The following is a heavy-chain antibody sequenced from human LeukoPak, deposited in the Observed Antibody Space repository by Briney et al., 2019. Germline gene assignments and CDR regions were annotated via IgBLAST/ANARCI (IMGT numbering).Heavy chain of an antibody. CDR3: AGDTVTIFDI. V-gene: IGHV3-48*02. CDR2: ISSRSSTI. J-gene: IGHJ3*02. Sequence: GPTLRISYPCSRFNLIACSMSGLRQSPGQGREWVSYISSRSSTIYYADSVKGRFTISRDNAKNSLYLQMNSLRDEDTAVYYCAGDTVTIFDIWGQGTMVTVSS. CDR1: RFNLIACS. D-gene: IGHD4-17*01.